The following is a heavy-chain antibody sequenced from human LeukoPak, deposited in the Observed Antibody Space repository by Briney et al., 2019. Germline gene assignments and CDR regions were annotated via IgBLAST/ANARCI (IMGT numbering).Heavy chain of an antibody. D-gene: IGHD2-15*01. CDR1: GGTFSSYA. J-gene: IGHJ4*02. CDR3: AREACSGGSCYSCLRSACLHPFDC. V-gene: IGHV1-69*04. CDR2: IIPILGIA. Sequence: SVKVSCKASGGTFSSYAISWVRQAPGQGLEWMGRIIPILGIANYAQKFQGRVTITADKSTSTAYMELSSLRSEDTAVYYCAREACSGGSCYSCLRSACLHPFDCWGQGTLVTVSS.